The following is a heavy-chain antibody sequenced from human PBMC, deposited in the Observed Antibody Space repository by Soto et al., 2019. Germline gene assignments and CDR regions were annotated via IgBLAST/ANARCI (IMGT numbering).Heavy chain of an antibody. J-gene: IGHJ6*02. V-gene: IGHV3-49*04. D-gene: IGHD4-4*01. Sequence: QSGGSLRLSCTASGFTFGDYAMSWVRQAPGKGLEWVGFIRSKAYGGTTEYAASVKGRFTISRDDSKSIAYLQMNSLKTEDTAVYYCTRGGTVTTRGYYYYGMDVWDQGTTVTVSS. CDR2: IRSKAYGGTT. CDR3: TRGGTVTTRGYYYYGMDV. CDR1: GFTFGDYA.